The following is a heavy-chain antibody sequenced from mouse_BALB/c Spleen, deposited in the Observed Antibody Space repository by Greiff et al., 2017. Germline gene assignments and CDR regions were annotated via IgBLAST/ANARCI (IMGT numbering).Heavy chain of an antibody. CDR1: GYTFTNYW. J-gene: IGHJ4*01. CDR3: ARYSSGYGYAMDY. V-gene: IGHV1-63*02. CDR2: MYPGGGYT. D-gene: IGHD3-1*01. Sequence: QVQLQQSGAELVRPGTSVKISCKASGYTFTNYWLGWVKQRPGHGLEWIGDMYPGGGYTNYNEKFKGKATRTADTSSSTAYMQLSILNSEDSAVYCCARYSSGYGYAMDYWGQGTSVTVSS.